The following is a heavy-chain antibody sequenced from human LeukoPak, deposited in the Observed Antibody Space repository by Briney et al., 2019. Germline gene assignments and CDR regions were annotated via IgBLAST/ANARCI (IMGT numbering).Heavy chain of an antibody. CDR1: GFTFSSYW. Sequence: GGSLRLSCAASGFTFSSYWMSWVRQAPGKGLEWVANIKQDGSEKYYVDSVKGRFTISRDNAKNSLYPQMNSLRAEDTAVYYCAKDVADFWSGYGDYYYYYMDVWGKGTTVTVSS. D-gene: IGHD3-3*01. CDR2: IKQDGSEK. CDR3: AKDVADFWSGYGDYYYYYMDV. J-gene: IGHJ6*03. V-gene: IGHV3-7*03.